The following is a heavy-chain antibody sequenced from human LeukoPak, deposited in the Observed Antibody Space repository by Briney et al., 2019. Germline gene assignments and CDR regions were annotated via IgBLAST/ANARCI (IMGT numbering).Heavy chain of an antibody. CDR2: IKQDGSEK. J-gene: IGHJ4*02. CDR1: GFTFSSYW. D-gene: IGHD3-3*01. V-gene: IGHV3-7*01. CDR3: ARGLGGLLEWLWFLDY. Sequence: GGSLRLSCAASGFTFSSYWMSWVRQAPGRGLEWVANIKQDGSEKYYVDSVKGRFTISRDNAKNSLYLQMNSLRAEDTAVYYCARGLGGLLEWLWFLDYWGQGTLVTVSS.